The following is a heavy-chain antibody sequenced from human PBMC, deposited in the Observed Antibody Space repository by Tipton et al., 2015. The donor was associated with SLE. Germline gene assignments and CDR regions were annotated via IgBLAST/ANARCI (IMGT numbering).Heavy chain of an antibody. CDR2: ISSSGSTI. D-gene: IGHD3-9*01. CDR1: GFTFSDYY. J-gene: IGHJ4*02. V-gene: IGHV3-11*01. Sequence: SLRLSCAASGFTFSDYYMSWIRQAPGKGLEWVSYISSSGSTIYYADSVKGRFTISRDNAKNSLYLQMNSLRAEDTALYYCAKGYFDWLSPFGYWGQGTLVTVSS. CDR3: AKGYFDWLSPFGY.